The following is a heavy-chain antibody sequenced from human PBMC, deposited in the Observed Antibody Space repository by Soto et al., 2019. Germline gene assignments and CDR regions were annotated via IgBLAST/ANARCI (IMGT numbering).Heavy chain of an antibody. V-gene: IGHV4-30-4*01. CDR2: IYYSGST. Sequence: SETLSLTCTVSGGSISSGDYYWSWIRQPPGKGLEWIGYIYYSGSTYYSPSLKSRVTISVDTSKNQFSLKLSSVTAADTAVYYCARDKSYYYGSGSLFYYYYGMDVWGQGTTVTVSS. CDR1: GGSISSGDYY. D-gene: IGHD3-10*01. J-gene: IGHJ6*02. CDR3: ARDKSYYYGSGSLFYYYYGMDV.